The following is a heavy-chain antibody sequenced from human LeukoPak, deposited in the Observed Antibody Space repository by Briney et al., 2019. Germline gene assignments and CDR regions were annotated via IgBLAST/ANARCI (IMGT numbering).Heavy chain of an antibody. CDR2: ISLDGSTK. J-gene: IGHJ4*02. V-gene: IGHV3-7*03. D-gene: IGHD6-13*01. CDR1: GFTFSRSW. Sequence: GGSLRLSCAASGFTFSRSWMSWVRQAPGKGLEWVANISLDGSTKYDMDSVKGRFTISRDNAKDSLYLEMSSLRADDTAVYYCATGASGSWNFGGQGTLVTVSS. CDR3: ATGASGSWNF.